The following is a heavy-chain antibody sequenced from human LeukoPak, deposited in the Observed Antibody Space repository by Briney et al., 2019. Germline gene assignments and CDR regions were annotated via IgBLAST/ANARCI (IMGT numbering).Heavy chain of an antibody. Sequence: ASVKVSCKASGYTFTGYYMHWVRQAPGQGLEWMVWINPNSGGTNHAQKFQGRVTMTRDTSITTAYMDLSRLKSDDTAVYYCARASVENTLRIDDYWGQGTLVTVSS. V-gene: IGHV1-2*02. CDR2: INPNSGGT. D-gene: IGHD2-15*01. CDR3: ARASVENTLRIDDY. CDR1: GYTFTGYY. J-gene: IGHJ4*02.